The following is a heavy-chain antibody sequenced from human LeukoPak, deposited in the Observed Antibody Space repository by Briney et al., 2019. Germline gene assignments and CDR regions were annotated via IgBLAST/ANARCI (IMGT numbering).Heavy chain of an antibody. CDR2: ISGSGGST. CDR3: AKDLLDPQPGPNWFDP. D-gene: IGHD1-26*01. J-gene: IGHJ5*02. V-gene: IGHV3-23*01. Sequence: GGSLRLSCAASGFTFSSYAMSWVRQAPGKGLEWVSAISGSGGSTYYADSVKGRFTISRDNSKNTLYLQMNSLRAEDTAVYYCAKDLLDPQPGPNWFDPWGQGTLVTVSS. CDR1: GFTFSSYA.